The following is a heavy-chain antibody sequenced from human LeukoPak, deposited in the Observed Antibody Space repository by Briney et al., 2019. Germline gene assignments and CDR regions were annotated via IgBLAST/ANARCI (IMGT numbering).Heavy chain of an antibody. Sequence: PSETLSLTCIVSGGSISSYYWSWIRQPPGKGLEWIGYIYYSGSTNYNPSLKSRVTISVDTSKNQFSLKLSSVTAADTAVYYCARDRDYGSGSWGYYYYYMDVWGKGTTVTVSS. D-gene: IGHD3-10*01. CDR3: ARDRDYGSGSWGYYYYYMDV. CDR1: GGSISSYY. CDR2: IYYSGST. V-gene: IGHV4-59*01. J-gene: IGHJ6*03.